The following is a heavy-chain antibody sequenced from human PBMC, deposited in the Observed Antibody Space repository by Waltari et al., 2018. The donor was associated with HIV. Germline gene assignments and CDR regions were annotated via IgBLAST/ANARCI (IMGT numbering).Heavy chain of an antibody. CDR3: ARGLTQQQPPFFDY. CDR2: ISYDGSKQ. V-gene: IGHV3-30-3*01. D-gene: IGHD6-13*01. CDR1: GFTFSSYA. Sequence: QVQLVESGGGVVQPGRSLRLSCAASGFTFSSYAMHGVRRTPGKGVGWVAVISYDGSKQYDGDSVKCLFTISRDNSKNTLYLQMNSLRAEDTAVYYCARGLTQQQPPFFDYWGQGTLVTVSS. J-gene: IGHJ4*02.